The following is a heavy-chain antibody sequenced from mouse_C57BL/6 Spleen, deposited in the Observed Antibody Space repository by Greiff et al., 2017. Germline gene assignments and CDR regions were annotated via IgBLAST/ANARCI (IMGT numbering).Heavy chain of an antibody. J-gene: IGHJ2*01. Sequence: EVQRVESGGGLVKPGGSLKLSCAASGFTFSDYGMHWVRQAPEKGLEWVAYISSGSSTIYYADTVKGRFTISRDNAKNTLFLQMTSLRSEDTAMYYCASYGNYRYYFDYWGQGTTLTVSS. CDR1: GFTFSDYG. CDR2: ISSGSSTI. CDR3: ASYGNYRYYFDY. V-gene: IGHV5-17*01. D-gene: IGHD2-1*01.